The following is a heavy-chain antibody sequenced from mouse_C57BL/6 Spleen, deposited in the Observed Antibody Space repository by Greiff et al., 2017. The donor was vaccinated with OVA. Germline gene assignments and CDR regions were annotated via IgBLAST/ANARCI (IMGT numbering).Heavy chain of an antibody. CDR2: IHPNSGST. Sequence: VQLQQPGAELVKPGASVKLSCKASGYTFTSYWMHWVKPRPGQGLEWIGMIHPNSGSTNYNEKFKSKATLTVDKSSSTAYMQLSSLTSEDSAVYYCERLGGYDGNYDMDYWGKGTSVTVSS. V-gene: IGHV1-64*01. D-gene: IGHD2-2*01. CDR3: ERLGGYDGNYDMDY. J-gene: IGHJ4*01. CDR1: GYTFTSYW.